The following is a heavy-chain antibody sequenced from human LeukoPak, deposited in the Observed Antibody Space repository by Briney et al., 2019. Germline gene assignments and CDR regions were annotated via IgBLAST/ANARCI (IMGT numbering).Heavy chain of an antibody. CDR1: GGTFSSYA. CDR2: IMPIFGTA. Sequence: ASVKVSCKASGGTFSSYAISWVRQAPGQGLEWMGGIMPIFGTANYAQKFQGRVTITTDESTSTAYMELSSLRSEDTAVYYCARPVGATLMYWGQGTLVTVSS. D-gene: IGHD1-26*01. CDR3: ARPVGATLMY. V-gene: IGHV1-69*05. J-gene: IGHJ4*02.